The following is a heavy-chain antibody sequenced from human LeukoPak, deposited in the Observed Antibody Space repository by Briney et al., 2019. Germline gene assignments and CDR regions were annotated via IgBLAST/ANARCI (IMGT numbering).Heavy chain of an antibody. V-gene: IGHV3-20*01. Sequence: GGSLRLSCAASGFTFDDYGMTWVRQVPGKGLEWVSGINWNGGTTGYAGSVKGRFTISRDNAKNSLYLQMNSLRAEDTALYHCARAYSNGGYFYYYMDVWGKGTTVTASS. CDR3: ARAYSNGGYFYYYMDV. J-gene: IGHJ6*03. CDR1: GFTFDDYG. D-gene: IGHD6-19*01. CDR2: INWNGGTT.